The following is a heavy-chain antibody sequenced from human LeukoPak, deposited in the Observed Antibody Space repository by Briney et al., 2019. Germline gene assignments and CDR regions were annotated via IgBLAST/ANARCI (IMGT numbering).Heavy chain of an antibody. CDR1: GFTFDDYG. V-gene: IGHV3-48*04. D-gene: IGHD3-10*01. Sequence: PGGSLRLSCAASGFTFDDYGMNWVRQAPGKGLEWVSYISSSGSTIYYADSVKGRFTISRDNAKNSLYLQMNSLRVEDTALYHCAKGDASGGYPPDYWGQGTLVTVSS. CDR3: AKGDASGGYPPDY. J-gene: IGHJ4*02. CDR2: ISSSGSTI.